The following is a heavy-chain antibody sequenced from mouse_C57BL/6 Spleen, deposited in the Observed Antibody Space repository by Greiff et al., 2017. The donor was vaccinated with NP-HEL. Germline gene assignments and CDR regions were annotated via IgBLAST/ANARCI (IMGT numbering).Heavy chain of an antibody. D-gene: IGHD3-2*02. CDR3: ARGWLRLKAMDY. CDR1: GYTFTSYW. V-gene: IGHV1-69*01. CDR2: IDPSDSYT. Sequence: QVQLQQPGAELVMPGASVKLSCKASGYTFTSYWMHWVKQRPGQGLEWIGEIDPSDSYTNYNQKFKGKSTLTVDKSSSTAYMQLSSLTSEDSAVYYCARGWLRLKAMDYWGQGTSVTVSS. J-gene: IGHJ4*01.